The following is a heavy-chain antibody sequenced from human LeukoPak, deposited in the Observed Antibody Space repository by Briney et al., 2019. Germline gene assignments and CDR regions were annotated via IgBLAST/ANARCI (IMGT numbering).Heavy chain of an antibody. CDR2: ISTIGST. D-gene: IGHD2-15*01. J-gene: IGHJ6*03. CDR1: GGSISRYY. CDR3: ARDGCGGSCFHYYYYYMDV. Sequence: SETLSLTCTVSGGSISRYYWSWIRQPPGKGLEWIGRISTIGSTNYNPSLNSRVTISIDTSKNQFSLKLSSVTAADTAVYYCARDGCGGSCFHYYYYYMDVWGKGTTVTISS. V-gene: IGHV4-4*08.